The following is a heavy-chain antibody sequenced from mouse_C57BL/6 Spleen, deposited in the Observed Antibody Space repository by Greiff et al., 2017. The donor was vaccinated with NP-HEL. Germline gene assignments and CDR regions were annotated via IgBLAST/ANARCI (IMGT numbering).Heavy chain of an antibody. CDR3: ARPGFITTLVYFDY. D-gene: IGHD1-1*01. Sequence: EVQGVESGGGLVKPGGSLKLSCAASGFTFSDYGMHWVRQAPEKGLEWVAYISSGSSTIYYADTVKGRFTISRDNAKNTLFLQMTSLRSEDTGMYDFARPGFITTLVYFDYWGQGTTLTVSS. J-gene: IGHJ2*01. CDR1: GFTFSDYG. V-gene: IGHV5-17*01. CDR2: ISSGSSTI.